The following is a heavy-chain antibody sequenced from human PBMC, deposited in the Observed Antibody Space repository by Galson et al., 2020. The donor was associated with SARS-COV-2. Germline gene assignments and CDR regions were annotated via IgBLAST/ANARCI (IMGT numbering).Heavy chain of an antibody. CDR1: GGSISSGSYY. CDR3: ARLYYYDSRGYLHWVDP. D-gene: IGHD3-22*01. Sequence: ETSETLSLTCNVSGGSISSGSYYWSWIRQHPGKGLEWIGYIYYSGSTYYNPSLKSRVTISVDTSKNQFSLKLTSVTAADTAVYYCARLYYYDSRGYLHWVDPWGQGTLVTVSS. CDR2: IYYSGST. J-gene: IGHJ5*02. V-gene: IGHV4-31*03.